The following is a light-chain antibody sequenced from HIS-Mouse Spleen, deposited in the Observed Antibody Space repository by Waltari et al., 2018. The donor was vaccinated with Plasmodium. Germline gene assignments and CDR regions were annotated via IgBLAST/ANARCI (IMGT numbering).Light chain of an antibody. CDR2: EDS. CDR1: ALPKKY. J-gene: IGLJ3*02. V-gene: IGLV3-10*01. CDR3: YSTDSSGNHRV. Sequence: SYELTQPPSVSVSPGQTARITCSGDALPKKYAYWYQQKSGQAPVLVSYEDSKRPSGIPERVAGSRSGTMATLTISGAQVEDEADYYWYSTDSSGNHRVFGGGTKLTVL.